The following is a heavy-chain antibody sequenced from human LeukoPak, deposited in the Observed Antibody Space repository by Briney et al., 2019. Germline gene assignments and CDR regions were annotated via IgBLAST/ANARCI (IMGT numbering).Heavy chain of an antibody. Sequence: PSETLSLTCAVYGGSFSGYYWSWIRQPPGKGLECIGEINHRGSTHYNPSLKSRVTISVDTSKNQFSLKLSSVTAADTAVYYCARVGTGDYYFFDYWGQGTLVTVSS. J-gene: IGHJ4*02. V-gene: IGHV4-34*01. CDR3: ARVGTGDYYFFDY. CDR2: INHRGST. D-gene: IGHD4-17*01. CDR1: GGSFSGYY.